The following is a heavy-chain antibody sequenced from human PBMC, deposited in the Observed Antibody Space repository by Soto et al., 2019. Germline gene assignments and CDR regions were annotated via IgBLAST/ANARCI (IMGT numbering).Heavy chain of an antibody. D-gene: IGHD1-26*01. CDR1: GYTFTSYG. CDR3: ARRSGSYFHDAFDI. V-gene: IGHV1-18*01. J-gene: IGHJ3*02. CDR2: ISAYNGNT. Sequence: KVSCKASGYTFTSYGISWVRQAPGQGLEWMGWISAYNGNTNYAQKLQGRVTMTTDTSTSTAYMELRSLRSDDTAVYYCARRSGSYFHDAFDIWGQGTMVTVSS.